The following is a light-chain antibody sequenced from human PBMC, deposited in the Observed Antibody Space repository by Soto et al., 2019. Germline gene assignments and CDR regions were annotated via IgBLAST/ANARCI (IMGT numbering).Light chain of an antibody. CDR1: RSVLYSSNNKSY. Sequence: DIVRTQSPDALAVFLRERATINCNSRRSVLYSSNNKSYLAWYQQKKGQPPKLLIYWASTREFGVPDRFRGSGYETDFTLTISSLQAEDFATYVCQQLNSYPITFGQGTRLEIK. J-gene: IGKJ5*01. CDR2: WAS. CDR3: QQLNSYPIT. V-gene: IGKV4-1*01.